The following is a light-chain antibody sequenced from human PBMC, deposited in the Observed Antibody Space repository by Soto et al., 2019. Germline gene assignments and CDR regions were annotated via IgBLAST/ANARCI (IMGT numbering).Light chain of an antibody. CDR2: DNN. CDR3: GTWDSSLSAYV. Sequence: QSVLTQPASVSAAPGQKVTISCSGSSSNIGNNYVSWYQQLPGTAPKLLIHDNNKRPSGIPDRFSGSKSGTSATLGITGLQTGDEADYYCGTWDSSLSAYVFGTGTKVTVL. V-gene: IGLV1-51*01. J-gene: IGLJ1*01. CDR1: SSNIGNNY.